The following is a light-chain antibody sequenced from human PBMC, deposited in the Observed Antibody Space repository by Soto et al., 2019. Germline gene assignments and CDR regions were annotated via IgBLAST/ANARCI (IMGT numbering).Light chain of an antibody. CDR1: QSINSY. J-gene: IGKJ5*01. CDR2: GAS. CDR3: QQSDSTFVT. V-gene: IGKV1-39*01. Sequence: DIQMTQSPSSLSASVGDRVTITCRASQSINSYLNWYQQKPGKAPKLLISGASTLQSGVPSRFSGSGSGTDFTLTISSLQPEDFATYYCQQSDSTFVTFGQGTRLEMK.